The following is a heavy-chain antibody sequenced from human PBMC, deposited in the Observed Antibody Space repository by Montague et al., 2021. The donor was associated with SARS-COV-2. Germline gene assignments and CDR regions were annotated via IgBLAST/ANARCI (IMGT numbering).Heavy chain of an antibody. CDR2: TYYRSNWSH. CDR3: VRDHDQVFDY. CDR1: FSLFSPPLSS. J-gene: IGHJ4*02. D-gene: IGHD1-1*01. Sequence: CALSFSLFSPPLSSWPWLRPSPSRGLEWLGRTYYRSNWSHDYAPSVKSRIIVNPDTSKNQFSLQLNSVTPEDTAVYYCVRDHDQVFDYWGEGTLVTVSS. V-gene: IGHV6-1*01.